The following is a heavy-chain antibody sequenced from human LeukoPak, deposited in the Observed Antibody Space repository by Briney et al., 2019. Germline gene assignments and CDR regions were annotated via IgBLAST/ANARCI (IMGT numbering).Heavy chain of an antibody. D-gene: IGHD5-18*01. CDR3: VTGFTTMAVDYFDY. CDR2: SDPEDGER. Sequence: GGSLTVSCTVSGKTLSGFSIHWVRQPPGKGLEWVGGSDPEDGERIYAQMFQGRVTMTEDTSIDTAYMELGSLRSEDTAVYYCVTGFTTMAVDYFDYWGQGTLVTVSP. J-gene: IGHJ4*02. CDR1: GKTLSGFS. V-gene: IGHV1-24*01.